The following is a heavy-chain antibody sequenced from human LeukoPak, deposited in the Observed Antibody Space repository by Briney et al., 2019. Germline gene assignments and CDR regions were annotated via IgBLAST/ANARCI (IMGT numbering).Heavy chain of an antibody. CDR2: IIPIFGTA. D-gene: IGHD2-15*01. Sequence: SVKVSCKASGGTFSSYAISWVRQAPGQGLEWMGGIIPIFGTANYAQKFQGRVTITSDESTSTAYMGLSSLRSEDTAVYYCASPNSSGGSCYVDYWGQGTLVTVSS. CDR1: GGTFSSYA. V-gene: IGHV1-69*13. CDR3: ASPNSSGGSCYVDY. J-gene: IGHJ4*02.